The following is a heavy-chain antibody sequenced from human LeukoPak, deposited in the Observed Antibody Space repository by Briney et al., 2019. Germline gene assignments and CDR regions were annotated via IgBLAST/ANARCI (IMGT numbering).Heavy chain of an antibody. V-gene: IGHV3-23*01. D-gene: IGHD5-24*01. CDR2: ISDSGVNS. CDR3: AKDLRSSSNYHGY. Sequence: GGSLRLSCVASGFTFRTYAMTWVRQGPGKGLEWVSAISDSGVNSYYADSVKGRFTISRDNSKNTLYLQMSSLRTEDTAVYYCAKDLRSSSNYHGYWGQGTLVTVSS. J-gene: IGHJ4*02. CDR1: GFTFRTYA.